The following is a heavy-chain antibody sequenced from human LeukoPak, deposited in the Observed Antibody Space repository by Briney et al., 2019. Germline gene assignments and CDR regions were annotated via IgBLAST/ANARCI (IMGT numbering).Heavy chain of an antibody. CDR1: GGSISSGSYY. Sequence: PSQTLSLTCTVSGGSISSGSYYWSWIRQPDGKGLEWIGRIYTSGSTNYNPSLKSRVTISVDTSKNQFSLKLSSVTAADTAVYYCARAEGYDFCSGHSDDYWGQGTLVTVSS. CDR2: IYTSGST. CDR3: ARAEGYDFCSGHSDDY. V-gene: IGHV4-61*02. J-gene: IGHJ4*02. D-gene: IGHD3-3*01.